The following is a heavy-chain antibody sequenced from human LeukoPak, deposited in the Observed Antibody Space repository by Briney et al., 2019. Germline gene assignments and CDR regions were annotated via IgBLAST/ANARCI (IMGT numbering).Heavy chain of an antibody. D-gene: IGHD6-19*01. J-gene: IGHJ4*02. Sequence: PSETLSLTCTVSGGSISSYYWSWIRQPPGKGLEWIGYIYTSGSTNYNPSLKSRVTISVDTSKNQFSLELSSVTAADTAVYYCARLDQWLDYWGQGTLVTVSS. CDR1: GGSISSYY. V-gene: IGHV4-4*09. CDR3: ARLDQWLDY. CDR2: IYTSGST.